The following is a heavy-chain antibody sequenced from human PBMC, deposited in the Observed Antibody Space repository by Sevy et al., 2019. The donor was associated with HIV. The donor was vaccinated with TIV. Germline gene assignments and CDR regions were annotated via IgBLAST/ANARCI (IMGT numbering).Heavy chain of an antibody. V-gene: IGHV1-24*01. J-gene: IGHJ4*02. Sequence: ASVKVSCKVSGYTLTELSMHWVRQAHGKGLEWMGSFDPEDGETIYAQKFQGRVTMTEDTSADTAYMELSSLRSEDTAVYYCATTKDYYDSSGSPFDYWGQGTLVTVSS. CDR1: GYTLTELS. CDR2: FDPEDGET. CDR3: ATTKDYYDSSGSPFDY. D-gene: IGHD3-22*01.